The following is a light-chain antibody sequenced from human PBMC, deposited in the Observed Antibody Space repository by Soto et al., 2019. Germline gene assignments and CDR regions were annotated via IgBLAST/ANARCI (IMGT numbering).Light chain of an antibody. CDR1: QSVNGNY. Sequence: EIVLTQSPGTLSLSPGERATLSCRASQSVNGNYLAWYQQKPGQAPRLLIYDASSRATGIPDRFSGSGSGTDFTLTISRLEPEDFAVYYCQQYGNSPQTFGQGTKLEIK. CDR3: QQYGNSPQT. V-gene: IGKV3-20*01. J-gene: IGKJ2*01. CDR2: DAS.